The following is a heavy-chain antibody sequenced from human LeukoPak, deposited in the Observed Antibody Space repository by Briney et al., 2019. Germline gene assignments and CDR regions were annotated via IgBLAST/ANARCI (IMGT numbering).Heavy chain of an antibody. D-gene: IGHD5-12*01. V-gene: IGHV3-11*01. Sequence: GGSLGLSCAASGFTFSDYYMSWIRQAPGKGLEWVSYISSSGSTIYYADSVKGRFTIPRDNAKNSLYLQMNSLRAEDTAVYYCAIYPTHIRYIVATMWGQGTLVTVSS. J-gene: IGHJ4*02. CDR1: GFTFSDYY. CDR3: AIYPTHIRYIVATM. CDR2: ISSSGSTI.